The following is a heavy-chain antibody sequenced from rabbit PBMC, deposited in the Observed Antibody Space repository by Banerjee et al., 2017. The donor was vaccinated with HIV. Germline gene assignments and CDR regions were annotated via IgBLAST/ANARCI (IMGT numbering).Heavy chain of an antibody. CDR3: ARAYGGSSPYYYFDM. Sequence: QQQLEESGGDLVKPGASLTLTCKASGIDFSSYGISWVRQAPGKGLEWIACIYTIRGSTWYASWAKGRFTISKISSTTVTLQMTSLTAADTATYFCARAYGGSSPYYYFDMWGQGTLVTVS. J-gene: IGHJ4*01. V-gene: IGHV1S45*01. D-gene: IGHD8-1*01. CDR1: GIDFSSYG. CDR2: IYTIRGST.